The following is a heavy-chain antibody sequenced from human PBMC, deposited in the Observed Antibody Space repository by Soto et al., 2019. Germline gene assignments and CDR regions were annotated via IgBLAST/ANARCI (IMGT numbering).Heavy chain of an antibody. D-gene: IGHD5-12*01. CDR2: IYYSGST. J-gene: IGHJ4*02. V-gene: IGHV4-39*01. CDR1: GGSISSSSYY. CDR3: ARQMVATFSFDY. Sequence: SETLSLTCTVSGGSISSSSYYWGWIRQPPGKGLEWIGSIYYSGSTYYNPSLKSRVTISVDTSKNQFSLKLSSVTAADTAVYYCARQMVATFSFDYWGQGTLVTVSS.